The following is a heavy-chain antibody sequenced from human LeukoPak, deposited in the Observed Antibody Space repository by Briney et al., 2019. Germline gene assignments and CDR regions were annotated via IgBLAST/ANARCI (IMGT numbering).Heavy chain of an antibody. CDR1: GYSISSGYY. J-gene: IGHJ5*02. D-gene: IGHD6-6*01. Sequence: SETLSLTCAVSGYSISSGYYWGWIRQPPGKGVEWIGSIYHSGSTYYNASLKRRVTISVDTAKNQFSLKLSSVTAADTAVYYCARRIAARRFWFDPWGQGTLVTVSS. CDR2: IYHSGST. V-gene: IGHV4-38-2*01. CDR3: ARRIAARRFWFDP.